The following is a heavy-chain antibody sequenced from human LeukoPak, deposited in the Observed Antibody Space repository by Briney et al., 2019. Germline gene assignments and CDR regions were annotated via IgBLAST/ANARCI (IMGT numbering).Heavy chain of an antibody. CDR2: ISSSSYI. CDR3: ARDYEGSFDY. CDR1: GFTFSSYS. D-gene: IGHD3-16*01. J-gene: IGHJ4*02. V-gene: IGHV3-21*01. Sequence: GGSLRLSCAASGFTFSSYSMNWVRQAPGKGPEWVSSISSSSYIYYSDSVKGRFTISRDNAENSLYLQMNSLRAEDTAVYYCARDYEGSFDYWGQGTLVTVSS.